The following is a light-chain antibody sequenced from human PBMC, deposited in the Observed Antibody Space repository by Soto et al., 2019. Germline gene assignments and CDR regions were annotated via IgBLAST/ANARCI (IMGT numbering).Light chain of an antibody. V-gene: IGKV1-5*03. CDR1: QSISSW. CDR3: QQYHSYPYT. J-gene: IGKJ2*01. CDR2: KAS. Sequence: DIQMTQSPSTLSASVGDIITITCRASQSISSWLAWYQQKPGKAPKVLISKASTLQSGVPSRFSGSRSATAFTLTVSSLQPDDFATYYCQQYHSYPYTFGQGTKLEIE.